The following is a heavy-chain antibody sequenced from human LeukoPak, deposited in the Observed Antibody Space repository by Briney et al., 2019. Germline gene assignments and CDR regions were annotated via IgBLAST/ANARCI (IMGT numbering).Heavy chain of an antibody. J-gene: IGHJ4*02. Sequence: PGGSLRLSCAASGFTFSSYAMSWVRQAPGKGLEWVSAITGSGGSTYYADSVKGRFTISRDNSKNTLYLQMISLRAEDTAAYYCAKERGNNGGNTNGYFDLWGQGTLVTVSS. V-gene: IGHV3-23*01. D-gene: IGHD4-23*01. CDR1: GFTFSSYA. CDR2: ITGSGGST. CDR3: AKERGNNGGNTNGYFDL.